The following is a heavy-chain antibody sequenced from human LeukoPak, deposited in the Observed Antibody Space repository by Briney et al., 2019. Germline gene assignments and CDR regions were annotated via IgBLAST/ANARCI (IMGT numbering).Heavy chain of an antibody. V-gene: IGHV3-21*01. D-gene: IGHD2-15*01. CDR1: GFTFSSYS. Sequence: GGSLRLSCAASGFTFSSYSMNWVRQATGKGLEWVSSISSNSRYIYYADSVKGRFTVSRDSAKNSLYLQMNSLRAEDTAVYYCARCSGGSCSDSDDYWGQGTLVTVSS. CDR3: ARCSGGSCSDSDDY. CDR2: ISSNSRYI. J-gene: IGHJ4*02.